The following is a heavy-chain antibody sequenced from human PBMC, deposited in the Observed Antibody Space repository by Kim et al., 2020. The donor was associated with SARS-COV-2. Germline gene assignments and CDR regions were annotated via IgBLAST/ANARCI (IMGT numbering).Heavy chain of an antibody. CDR3: CVAADGTGWFDP. D-gene: IGHD6-13*01. CDR1: GYSFTNYW. CDR2: IKARDSDT. Sequence: GESLKISCKGSGYSFTNYWIGWVRQMPGKGLEWMGIIKARDSDTRYSPSFQGQVTISADKSITTAYLQWSSLKASDTAMYYCCVAADGTGWFDPWGQGTLVTVSS. J-gene: IGHJ5*02. V-gene: IGHV5-51*01.